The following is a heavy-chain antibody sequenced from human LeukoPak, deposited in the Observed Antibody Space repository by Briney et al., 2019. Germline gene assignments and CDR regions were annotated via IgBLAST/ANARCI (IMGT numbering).Heavy chain of an antibody. V-gene: IGHV4-31*03. CDR2: IYYTGST. CDR3: ARLDTALDY. D-gene: IGHD5-18*01. J-gene: IGHJ4*02. Sequence: PSETLSLTCTVSGGSLSSGDYYWNWIRQYPGKGLEWIGYIYYTGSTSYSPSLKSRVSISRDTSKNQFSLNLHSVTAADTAVYYCARLDTALDYWGPGTLVSVSS. CDR1: GGSLSSGDYY.